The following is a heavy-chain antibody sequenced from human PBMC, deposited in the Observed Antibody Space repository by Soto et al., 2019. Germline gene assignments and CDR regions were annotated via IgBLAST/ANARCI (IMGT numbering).Heavy chain of an antibody. D-gene: IGHD7-27*01. CDR2: IDPSDSYI. V-gene: IGHV5-10-1*01. CDR1: GHSFTGYW. J-gene: IGHJ4*02. Sequence: GYSLKSSCKGSGHSFTGYWINWVRQMPGKGLEWMGRIDPSDSYINYSPSFQGHVTISADRSISTAYLQWSSLKASDTAMYYCTRRLVAITGDYWGQGTPVTVS. CDR3: TRRLVAITGDY.